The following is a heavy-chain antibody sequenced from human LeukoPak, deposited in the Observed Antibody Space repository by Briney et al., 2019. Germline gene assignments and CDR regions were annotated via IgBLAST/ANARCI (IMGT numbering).Heavy chain of an antibody. D-gene: IGHD6-13*01. J-gene: IGHJ4*02. CDR1: GFTFSSFA. CDR3: AKEIKFRAAAGDYFDY. Sequence: GSLRLSCAASGFTFSSFAMNWVRQAPGEGLEWVSALIGSGGSTYYADSVKGRFTISRDNSKNTLYLQMNSLRAEDTAVYYCAKEIKFRAAAGDYFDYWGQGTLVTVSS. CDR2: LIGSGGST. V-gene: IGHV3-23*01.